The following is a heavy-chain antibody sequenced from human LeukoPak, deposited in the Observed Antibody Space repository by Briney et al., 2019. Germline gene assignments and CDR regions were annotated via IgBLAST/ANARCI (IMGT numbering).Heavy chain of an antibody. V-gene: IGHV3-48*03. J-gene: IGHJ4*02. CDR1: GFTFSSYE. Sequence: PGGSLRLSCAASGFTFSSYEMNWVRQAPGKGLEWVSYISSSGSTIYYADSVKGRFTISRDNAKNSLYLQMNSLRAEDTALYYCAEDGATVTTSGLDYWGQGTLVTVSS. D-gene: IGHD4-17*01. CDR3: AEDGATVTTSGLDY. CDR2: ISSSGSTI.